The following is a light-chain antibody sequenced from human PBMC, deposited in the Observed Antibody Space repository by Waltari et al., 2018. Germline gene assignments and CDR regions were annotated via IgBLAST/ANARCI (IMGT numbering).Light chain of an antibody. J-gene: IGLJ3*02. CDR1: SGHSSNI. CDR2: VNSDGSH. V-gene: IGLV4-69*01. Sequence: QLVLTQSPSASASLGASVKLTCTLSSGHSSNIIAWHQQQPEKGPRYLMKVNSDGSHRKGDEIPVRFAGSSSGAERYLTISSLQSEDEADYYCQTGGHGTWVFGGGTKLTVL. CDR3: QTGGHGTWV.